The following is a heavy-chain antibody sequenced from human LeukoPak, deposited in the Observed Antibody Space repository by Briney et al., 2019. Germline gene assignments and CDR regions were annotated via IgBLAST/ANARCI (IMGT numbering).Heavy chain of an antibody. J-gene: IGHJ4*02. V-gene: IGHV4-39*01. Sequence: TSETLSLTCTVSGGSISSSSYYWGWIRQPPGKGLEWIGSIYYSGSTYYNPSLKSRVTISVDTSKNQFSLKLSSVTAADTAVYYCARQVIVGAIWFDYWGQGTLVTVSS. D-gene: IGHD1-26*01. CDR2: IYYSGST. CDR1: GGSISSSSYY. CDR3: ARQVIVGAIWFDY.